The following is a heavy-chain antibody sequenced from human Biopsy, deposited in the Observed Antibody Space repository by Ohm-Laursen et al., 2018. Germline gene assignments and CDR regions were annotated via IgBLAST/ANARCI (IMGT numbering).Heavy chain of an antibody. D-gene: IGHD3-22*01. Sequence: SLRLSCAASGFTFRNYALTWVRQAPGKVLEWVSAITSSGDTTHYSDSVKGRFTISRDSSKNTLHLQMNSLRAEDTAVYYCAKDQGYYYDRSAYYYFDYWGQGTLVTVSS. V-gene: IGHV3-23*01. CDR2: ITSSGDTT. CDR3: AKDQGYYYDRSAYYYFDY. J-gene: IGHJ4*02. CDR1: GFTFRNYA.